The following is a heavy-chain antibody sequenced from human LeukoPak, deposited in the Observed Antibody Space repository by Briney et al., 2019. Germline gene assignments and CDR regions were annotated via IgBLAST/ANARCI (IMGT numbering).Heavy chain of an antibody. Sequence: GGSLRLSCAASGFTLSGYWMHWVRQAPGKGLEWVSRISSDGRTTNYADSVKGRFIISRDNAKNTLFLQMNSLSADDTAVYYCARELRVYYGSGSYYPDYWGQGTLVTVSS. CDR1: GFTLSGYW. J-gene: IGHJ4*02. V-gene: IGHV3-74*01. CDR2: ISSDGRTT. CDR3: ARELRVYYGSGSYYPDY. D-gene: IGHD3-10*01.